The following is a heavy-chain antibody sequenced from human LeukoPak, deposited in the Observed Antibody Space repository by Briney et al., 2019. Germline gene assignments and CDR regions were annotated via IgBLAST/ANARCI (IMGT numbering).Heavy chain of an antibody. Sequence: SQTLSLTCTVSGGSISSGSYYWSWIRQPAGKGLEWIGRIYTSGSTNYNPSLKSRVTISVDTSKNQFSLKLSSVTAADTAVYYCARVRRRYCSSTSCRDAFDIWGQGTMVTVSS. CDR2: IYTSGST. CDR3: ARVRRRYCSSTSCRDAFDI. V-gene: IGHV4-61*02. D-gene: IGHD2-2*01. CDR1: GGSISSGSYY. J-gene: IGHJ3*02.